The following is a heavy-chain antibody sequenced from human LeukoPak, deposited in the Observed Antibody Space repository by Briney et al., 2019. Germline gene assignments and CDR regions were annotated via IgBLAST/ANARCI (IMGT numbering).Heavy chain of an antibody. Sequence: SETLSLTCTVSGGSISSYYWSWIRQPPGKGLEWIGYIYYSGSTNYNPSLKSRVTISVDTSKNQFSLKLSSVTAADTAVYYCAREVRYYGDPNDAFDIWAKGQWSPSLQ. CDR3: AREVRYYGDPNDAFDI. CDR1: GGSISSYY. D-gene: IGHD4-17*01. CDR2: IYYSGST. V-gene: IGHV4-59*01. J-gene: IGHJ3*02.